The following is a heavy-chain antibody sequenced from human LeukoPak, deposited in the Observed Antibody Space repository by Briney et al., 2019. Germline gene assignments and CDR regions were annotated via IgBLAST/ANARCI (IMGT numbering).Heavy chain of an antibody. D-gene: IGHD3-10*01. CDR3: ARGSQWFGEPLLLLAEYGMDV. J-gene: IGHJ6*02. CDR2: ISYDGSNK. Sequence: GRSLRLSCAASGFTFSSYAMHWVRQAPGKGLEWVAVISYDGSNKYYADSVKGRFTISRDNSKNTLYLQMNSLRAEDTAVYYCARGSQWFGEPLLLLAEYGMDVWGQGTTVTVSS. CDR1: GFTFSSYA. V-gene: IGHV3-30-3*01.